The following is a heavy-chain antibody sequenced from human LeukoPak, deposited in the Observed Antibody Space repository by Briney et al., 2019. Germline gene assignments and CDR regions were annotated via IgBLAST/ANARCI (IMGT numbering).Heavy chain of an antibody. V-gene: IGHV4-30-2*01. CDR1: GDSISRSGSS. CDR2: IYHSGGA. Sequence: SETLSLTCAVSGDSISRSGSSWSWIRQPPRMGLEWIGYIYHSGGAYYNPSLRSRVTISLDTSKNQFSLRLSSVAAADTAVYYCAKDFIAQSPIPAYWGQGILVSVSS. J-gene: IGHJ4*02. D-gene: IGHD6-13*01. CDR3: AKDFIAQSPIPAY.